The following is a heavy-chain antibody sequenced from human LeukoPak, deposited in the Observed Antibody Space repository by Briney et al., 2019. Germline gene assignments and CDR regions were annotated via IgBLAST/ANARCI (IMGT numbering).Heavy chain of an antibody. CDR3: ARGVTMATITPLLC. V-gene: IGHV3-21*01. J-gene: IGHJ4*02. CDR2: ISSSSSYI. CDR1: GFTFSSYS. D-gene: IGHD5-24*01. Sequence: KPGGSLRLSCAASGFTFSSYSMNWVRQAPGKGLEWVSSISSSSSYIYYADSVKGRFTISRDNAKNSLYLQMNSLRGEDTAVYYCARGVTMATITPLLCWGQGTLVTVSS.